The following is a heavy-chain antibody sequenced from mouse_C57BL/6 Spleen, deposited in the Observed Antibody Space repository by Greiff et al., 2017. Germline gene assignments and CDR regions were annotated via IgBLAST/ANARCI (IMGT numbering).Heavy chain of an antibody. CDR3: ARQDYYGSSYPYAMDY. V-gene: IGHV1-81*01. CDR1: GYTFTSYG. J-gene: IGHJ4*01. Sequence: QVQLQQSGAELARPGASVKLSCKASGYTFTSYGISWVKQRTGQGLEWIGEIYPRSGNTYYNEKFKGKATLTADKSSSTAYMELRSLTSEDSSVYFCARQDYYGSSYPYAMDYWGQGTSGTVSS. D-gene: IGHD1-1*01. CDR2: IYPRSGNT.